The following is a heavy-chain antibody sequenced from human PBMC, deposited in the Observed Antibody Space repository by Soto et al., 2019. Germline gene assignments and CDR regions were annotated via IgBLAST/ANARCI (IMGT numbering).Heavy chain of an antibody. CDR1: GGSISSGDYY. J-gene: IGHJ5*02. Sequence: KPSETLSLTCAVSGGSISSGDYYWSWIRQPSGKGLEWIGYIYYSGSTYYNPSLKSRVTISVDTSKNQFSLKLSSVTAADTAVYYCARDPYYYDSSGYENWFDPWGQGTLVTSPQ. V-gene: IGHV4-30-4*01. D-gene: IGHD3-22*01. CDR3: ARDPYYYDSSGYENWFDP. CDR2: IYYSGST.